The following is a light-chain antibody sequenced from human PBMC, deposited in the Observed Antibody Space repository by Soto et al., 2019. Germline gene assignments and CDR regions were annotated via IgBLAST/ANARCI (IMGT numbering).Light chain of an antibody. CDR1: QSVSSN. V-gene: IGKV3-15*01. Sequence: EIVMTQSPATLSVSPGERATLSCRASQSVSSNLAWYQQKPGQARRLLIYGASTRATGIQARFSGSGSGTEFTLTISSLQSEDLAVYYCQQYNNWPGTFGQGTKVEIK. J-gene: IGKJ1*01. CDR3: QQYNNWPGT. CDR2: GAS.